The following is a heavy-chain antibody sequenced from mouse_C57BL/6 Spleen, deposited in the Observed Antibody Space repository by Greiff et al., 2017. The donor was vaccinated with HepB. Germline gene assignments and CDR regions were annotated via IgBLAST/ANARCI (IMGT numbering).Heavy chain of an antibody. Sequence: QVQLQQSGAELVKPGASVKLSCKASGYTFTSYWMHWVKQRPGRGLEWIGRIDPNSGGTKYNEKFKSKATLTVDKPSSTAYMQLSSLTSEDSAVYYYARLRSDGYYVYFDVWGTGTTVTVSS. CDR1: GYTFTSYW. CDR3: ARLRSDGYYVYFDV. D-gene: IGHD2-3*01. J-gene: IGHJ1*03. V-gene: IGHV1-72*01. CDR2: IDPNSGGT.